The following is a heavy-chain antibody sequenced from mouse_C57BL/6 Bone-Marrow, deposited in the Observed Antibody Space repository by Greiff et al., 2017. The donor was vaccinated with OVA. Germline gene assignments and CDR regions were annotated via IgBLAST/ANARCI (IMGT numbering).Heavy chain of an antibody. CDR2: ISSGGDYI. D-gene: IGHD1-1*01. Sequence: EVKLMESGAGLVKPGGSLKLSCAASGFTFSSYAMSWVRQTPEKRLEWVAYISSGGDYIYYADTVKGRFTISRDNARNTLYLQMSSLKSEDTAMYYCTRGDYYGSSFNWYFDVWGTGTTVTVSS. CDR1: GFTFSSYA. V-gene: IGHV5-9-1*02. J-gene: IGHJ1*03. CDR3: TRGDYYGSSFNWYFDV.